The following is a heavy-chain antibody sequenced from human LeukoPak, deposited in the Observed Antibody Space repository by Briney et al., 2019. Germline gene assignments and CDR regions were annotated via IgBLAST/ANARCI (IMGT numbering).Heavy chain of an antibody. D-gene: IGHD3-10*01. Sequence: RASVKVSCRASGYTFTSYYMHWVRQAPGQGLEWMGIINPSGGSTNYAQNFQGRVTMTRDTSTSTVYMDLSSLRSEDTAVYYCARFGELYFDSWGQGTLVTVSS. V-gene: IGHV1-46*01. CDR1: GYTFTSYY. CDR2: INPSGGST. J-gene: IGHJ4*02. CDR3: ARFGELYFDS.